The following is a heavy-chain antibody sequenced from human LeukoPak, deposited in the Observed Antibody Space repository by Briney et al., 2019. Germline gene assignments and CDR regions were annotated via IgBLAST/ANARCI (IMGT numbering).Heavy chain of an antibody. CDR2: ISGSCSST. J-gene: IGHJ4*02. CDR3: AKVIGRSFTYGCVY. Sequence: GGSLRLSCAASGCSFSSYPLSWVRLAPGQGLELVSAISGSCSSTYYSNSVKGLFHISRDNSKNTLYLQMNSFRAEDTAVYYCAKVIGRSFTYGCVYWGQ. D-gene: IGHD3-10*01. CDR1: GCSFSSYP. V-gene: IGHV3-23*01.